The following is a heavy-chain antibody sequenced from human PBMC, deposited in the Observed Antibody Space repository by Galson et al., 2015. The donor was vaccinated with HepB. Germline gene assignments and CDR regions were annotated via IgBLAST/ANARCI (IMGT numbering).Heavy chain of an antibody. Sequence: SVKVSCKASGGTFSSYAISWVRQAPGQGLEWMGGIIPIFGTANYAQKFQGRVTITADESTSTAYMELSSLRSEDTAVYYCARGSGGYCSGGSCYSVFDPWGQGTLVTVSS. CDR1: GGTFSSYA. J-gene: IGHJ5*02. V-gene: IGHV1-69*13. CDR3: ARGSGGYCSGGSCYSVFDP. D-gene: IGHD2-15*01. CDR2: IIPIFGTA.